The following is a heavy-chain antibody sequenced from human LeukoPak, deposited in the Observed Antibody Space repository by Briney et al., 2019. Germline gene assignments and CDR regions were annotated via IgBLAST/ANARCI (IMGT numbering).Heavy chain of an antibody. CDR2: IKQDGSAK. Sequence: PGGSLRLSCAASGFTFSNYWMSWGRQAPGKGLEWVANIKQDGSAKYYVDSVKGRFTISRDNVKNSLYLQMSSLRAEDTALYYCAKDFVRYNIQFDYWGQGALVTVSS. V-gene: IGHV3-7*03. CDR3: AKDFVRYNIQFDY. CDR1: GFTFSNYW. D-gene: IGHD1-1*01. J-gene: IGHJ4*02.